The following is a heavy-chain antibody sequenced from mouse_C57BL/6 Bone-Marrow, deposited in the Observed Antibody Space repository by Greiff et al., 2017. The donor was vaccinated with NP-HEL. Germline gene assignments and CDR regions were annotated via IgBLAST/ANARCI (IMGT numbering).Heavy chain of an antibody. V-gene: IGHV5-17*01. CDR2: ISSGSSTI. D-gene: IGHD2-5*01. CDR3: ARYSNYFDY. Sequence: VQLQQSGGGLVKPGGCLKLSCAASGFTFSDYGMHWVRQAPEKGLEWVAYISSGSSTIYYADTVKGRFTISRDNAKNTLFLQMTSLRSEDTAMYYCARYSNYFDYWGQGTTLTVSS. J-gene: IGHJ2*01. CDR1: GFTFSDYG.